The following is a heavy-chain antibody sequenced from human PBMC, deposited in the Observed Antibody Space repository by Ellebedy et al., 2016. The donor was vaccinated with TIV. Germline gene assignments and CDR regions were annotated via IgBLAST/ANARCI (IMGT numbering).Heavy chain of an antibody. CDR3: ARDLLGATPVDY. V-gene: IGHV1-3*01. D-gene: IGHD1-26*01. CDR2: INAGNGNT. Sequence: AASVKVSCKASGYTFTSYAMHWVRQAPGQRLEWMGWINAGNGNTKYSQKFQGRVTITRDTSASTAYMELSSLRSEDTAVYYCARDLLGATPVDYWGQGTLVTVSS. CDR1: GYTFTSYA. J-gene: IGHJ4*02.